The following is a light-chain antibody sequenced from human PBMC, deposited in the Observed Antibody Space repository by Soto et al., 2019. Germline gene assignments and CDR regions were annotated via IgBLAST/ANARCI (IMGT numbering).Light chain of an antibody. CDR2: EVT. CDR3: SSYAGSNNPVV. J-gene: IGLJ2*01. CDR1: SSDVGGYNY. V-gene: IGLV2-8*01. Sequence: QSVLTQPPSASGSPGQSVTISCTGTSSDVGGYNYVSWYQQHPGKAPKFMIYEVTKRPSGVPDRFSGSKSGNTASLTVSGLQAADEADYYCSSYAGSNNPVVFGGGTKLTVL.